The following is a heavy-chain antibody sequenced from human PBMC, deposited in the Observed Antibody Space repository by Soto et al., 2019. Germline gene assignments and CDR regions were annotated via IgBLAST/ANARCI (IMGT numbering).Heavy chain of an antibody. V-gene: IGHV1-2*02. J-gene: IGHJ4*02. CDR3: ARGHSPTQLCREY. Sequence: ASVKVSCKASGYTFTGYYMHWVRQAPGQGLEWMAWINPNSGGTNYAQKFQGRVTMTRDTSISTAYMELSRLRSDDTAVYYCARGHSPTQLCREYSGQGTLVAVCS. D-gene: IGHD2-2*01. CDR1: GYTFTGYY. CDR2: INPNSGGT.